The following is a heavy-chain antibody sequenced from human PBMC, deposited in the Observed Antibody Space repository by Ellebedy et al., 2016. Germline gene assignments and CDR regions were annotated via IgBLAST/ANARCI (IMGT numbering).Heavy chain of an antibody. CDR3: VKGTTAPDY. Sequence: GGSLRLXXAASGFIFTNYSMNWVRQAPGKGLEWVAYISPSSRSLLYADSVKGRFTISRDNIQNTLYLQMNSLRGEDTAIYYCVKGTTAPDYWGQGTLVTVSS. V-gene: IGHV3-48*01. CDR1: GFIFTNYS. CDR2: ISPSSRSL. D-gene: IGHD1-1*01. J-gene: IGHJ4*02.